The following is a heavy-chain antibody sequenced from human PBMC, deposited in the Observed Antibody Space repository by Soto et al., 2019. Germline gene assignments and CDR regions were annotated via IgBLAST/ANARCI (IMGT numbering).Heavy chain of an antibody. J-gene: IGHJ6*03. D-gene: IGHD2-2*01. Sequence: EVQVVESGGGLVQPVGSLRLSCAASGFTFSNHWMTWVRQAPGKWLEWVANIKQDGSEKYYVDSVKGRFTLSRDNAKNSLYLQMNSLRAEDTAVYYCARDSAYCSSTSCYLSYYYYMDVWGKGTTVTVSS. CDR2: IKQDGSEK. V-gene: IGHV3-7*01. CDR3: ARDSAYCSSTSCYLSYYYYMDV. CDR1: GFTFSNHW.